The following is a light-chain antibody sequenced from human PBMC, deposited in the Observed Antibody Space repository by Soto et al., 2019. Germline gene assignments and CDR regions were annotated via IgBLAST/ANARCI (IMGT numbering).Light chain of an antibody. CDR2: GAS. CDR1: QSVSSN. V-gene: IGKV3-15*01. Sequence: EIVMTQSPAILSVSPGERATLYCRASQSVSSNLAWYQQKPGQAPRLLIYGASTRATGIPARFTGSGSGTEFALTISSLQSEDFAVYSCQQYNNWPWTFGQGTKVDIK. J-gene: IGKJ1*01. CDR3: QQYNNWPWT.